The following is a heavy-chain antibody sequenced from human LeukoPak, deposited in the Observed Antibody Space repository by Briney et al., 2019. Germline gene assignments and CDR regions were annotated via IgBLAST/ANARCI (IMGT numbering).Heavy chain of an antibody. D-gene: IGHD5-12*01. V-gene: IGHV3-21*06. CDR3: ARDVATNAFDI. Sequence: GGSLRLSCAASGFTFSSSSMNWVRQAPGKGLEWVSSISGSSNYIYYADSVKGRFTISRDNAKNSLYLQMKSLRDEDKAVYYCARDVATNAFDIWGQGTMVTVSS. CDR2: ISGSSNYI. J-gene: IGHJ3*02. CDR1: GFTFSSSS.